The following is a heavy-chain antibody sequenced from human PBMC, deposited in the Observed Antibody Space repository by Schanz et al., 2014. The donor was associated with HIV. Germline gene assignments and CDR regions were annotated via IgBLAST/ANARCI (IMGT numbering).Heavy chain of an antibody. J-gene: IGHJ6*02. V-gene: IGHV3-30*18. CDR3: AKDRNYYDNRYLGKGNYYYYYGMDV. Sequence: QVQLVESGGGLEQPGGSLRLSCAASGFNFNNYAMTWVRQAPGKGLEWVAVISYDGRNKLYADSVKGRFTISRDNSKNTVYLQMKSLRAEDTAVYYCAKDRNYYDNRYLGKGNYYYYYGMDVWGQGTTVTVSS. CDR2: ISYDGRNK. CDR1: GFNFNNYA. D-gene: IGHD3-22*01.